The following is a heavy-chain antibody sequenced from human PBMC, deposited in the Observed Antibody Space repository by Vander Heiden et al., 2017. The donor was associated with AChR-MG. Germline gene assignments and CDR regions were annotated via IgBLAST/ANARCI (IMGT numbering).Heavy chain of an antibody. CDR3: ARMGTIFDRYYYYYYGMDV. CDR1: GYTFTSYG. CDR2: YNGNT. Sequence: QVQLVQSGAEVKKPGASVKVSCKASGYTFTSYGISWVRQAPYNGNTNYAQKLQGRVTMTTDTSTSTAYMELRSLRSDDTAVYYCARMGTIFDRYYYYYYGMDVWGQGTTVTVSS. V-gene: IGHV1-18*01. J-gene: IGHJ6*02. D-gene: IGHD3-3*01.